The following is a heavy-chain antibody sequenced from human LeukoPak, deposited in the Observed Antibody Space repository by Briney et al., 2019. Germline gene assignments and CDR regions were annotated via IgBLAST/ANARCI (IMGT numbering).Heavy chain of an antibody. J-gene: IGHJ3*02. CDR3: ARPTCGGDCPAGAFDI. Sequence: GGSLRLSCAASGFTYSSYSMNWVRQAPGKGLEWVSSISSSSSYIYYADSVKGRFTISRDNAKNSLYLQMNSLRAEDTAVYYCARPTCGGDCPAGAFDIWGQGTMVTVSS. D-gene: IGHD2-21*02. CDR1: GFTYSSYS. CDR2: ISSSSSYI. V-gene: IGHV3-21*01.